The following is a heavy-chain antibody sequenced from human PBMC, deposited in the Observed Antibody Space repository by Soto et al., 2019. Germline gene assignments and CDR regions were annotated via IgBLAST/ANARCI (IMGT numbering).Heavy chain of an antibody. J-gene: IGHJ5*02. V-gene: IGHV4-4*07. CDR3: VRDGTKTLRDWFDP. D-gene: IGHD1-1*01. CDR2: IYATGTT. Sequence: KPSETLSLTCTVSGASISGFYWSWIRKSAGKGLEWIGRIYATGTTDYNPSLKSRVMMSVDTSKKQSSLKLRSVTAADTAVYYCVRDGTKTLRDWFDPWGQGISVTVSS. CDR1: GASISGFY.